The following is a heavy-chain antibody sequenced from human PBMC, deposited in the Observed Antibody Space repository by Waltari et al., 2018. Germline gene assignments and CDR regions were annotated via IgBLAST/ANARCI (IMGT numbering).Heavy chain of an antibody. CDR3: ARDYGDYISSDAFDI. D-gene: IGHD4-17*01. V-gene: IGHV4-38-2*02. Sequence: QVQLQESGPGLVKPSETLYLTCTVPGSSISRGHYWVWLPQPPGNGLEWMAGIHHSGSTYYNLSLKGRVTVSVDTSKKEFSLKLSSVTAADTAVYYCARDYGDYISSDAFDIWGQGTMVTVSS. J-gene: IGHJ3*02. CDR2: IHHSGST. CDR1: GSSISRGHY.